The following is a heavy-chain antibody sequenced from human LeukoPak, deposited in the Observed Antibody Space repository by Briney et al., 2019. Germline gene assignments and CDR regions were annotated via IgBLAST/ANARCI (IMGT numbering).Heavy chain of an antibody. Sequence: SSETLSLTCTVSGGSISSSSYHWGWIRQPPGKGLELIGSIYYRGSTDYNPSLQSRVTISVDTSKNQFSLKLSSVTAADTAVYYCARDSYHYGSAAYYMDVWGKGTTVTISS. J-gene: IGHJ6*03. CDR2: IYYRGST. CDR3: ARDSYHYGSAAYYMDV. D-gene: IGHD3-10*01. V-gene: IGHV4-39*07. CDR1: GGSISSSSYH.